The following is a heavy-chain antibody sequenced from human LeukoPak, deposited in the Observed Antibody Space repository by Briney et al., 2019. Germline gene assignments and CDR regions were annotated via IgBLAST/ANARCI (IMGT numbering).Heavy chain of an antibody. CDR1: GYTFITCD. D-gene: IGHD3-3*01. J-gene: IGHJ4*02. CDR3: ARGPLASGVRYFDY. V-gene: IGHV1-8*03. Sequence: ASVTVSFKASGYTFITCDINWVRQAPGQGLEWMGWMNPNNGNTGYAKKFQGRVTITRGTSISTAYMELSSLTSEDTAVYYCARGPLASGVRYFDYWGQGTLVTVSS. CDR2: MNPNNGNT.